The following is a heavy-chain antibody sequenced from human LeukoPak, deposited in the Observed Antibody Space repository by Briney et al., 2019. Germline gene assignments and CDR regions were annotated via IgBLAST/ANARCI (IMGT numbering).Heavy chain of an antibody. Sequence: PGGSLRLSCAASGFTFSSYGMHWVRQAPGKGLEWVAVISYDGSNKYYADSVKGRFTISRDNSKNTLYLQMNSLRAEDTAVYYCARVPSSSWYGYFQHWGQGTLVTVSS. V-gene: IGHV3-30*19. CDR3: ARVPSSSWYGYFQH. D-gene: IGHD6-13*01. CDR1: GFTFSSYG. J-gene: IGHJ1*01. CDR2: ISYDGSNK.